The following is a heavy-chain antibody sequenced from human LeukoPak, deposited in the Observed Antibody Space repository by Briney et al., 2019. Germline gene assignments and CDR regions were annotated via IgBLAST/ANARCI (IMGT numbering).Heavy chain of an antibody. CDR2: IDSSGSYT. CDR3: AKISTVTANFDH. V-gene: IGHV3-23*01. CDR1: GFAFGNYA. Sequence: GGSLRLSCAASGFAFGNYAMGWVRQAPGRGLEWVSSIDSSGSYTPSADSVKGRFTISRDNSENTVYLQMNSLRAEDTAVYSCAKISTVTANFDHWGQGTLVTVSS. D-gene: IGHD4-17*01. J-gene: IGHJ4*02.